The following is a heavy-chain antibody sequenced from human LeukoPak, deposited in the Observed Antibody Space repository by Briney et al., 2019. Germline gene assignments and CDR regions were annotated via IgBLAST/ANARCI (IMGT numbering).Heavy chain of an antibody. CDR1: GGSISSYY. J-gene: IGHJ6*03. CDR2: IYYSGYT. Sequence: PSETLSLTCTVSGGSISSYYWSWIRQPPGKGLEWIGYIYYSGYTNYNPSLKSRVTVSVDTSKNQFSLKLSSVTAADTAVYYCARTTMVRGTYYMDVWGKGTTVTISS. D-gene: IGHD3-10*01. CDR3: ARTTMVRGTYYMDV. V-gene: IGHV4-59*01.